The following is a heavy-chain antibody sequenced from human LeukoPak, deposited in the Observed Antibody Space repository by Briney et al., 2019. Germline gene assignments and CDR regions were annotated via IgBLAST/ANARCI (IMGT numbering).Heavy chain of an antibody. V-gene: IGHV3-74*01. D-gene: IGHD5-24*01. CDR1: GINFSIYR. J-gene: IGHJ4*02. CDR3: ASDDGYRSFDY. Sequence: GGSLRLSCAASGINFSIYRMHWVRQAPGKGLVWVSRINSDGSDTSYADSVKGRFTISGDNAKNTLYLQINSLRAEDTAVYYCASDDGYRSFDYWGQGTLVTVSS. CDR2: INSDGSDT.